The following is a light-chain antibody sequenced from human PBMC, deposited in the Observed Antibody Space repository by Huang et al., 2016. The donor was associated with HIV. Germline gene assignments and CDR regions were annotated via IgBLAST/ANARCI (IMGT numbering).Light chain of an antibody. CDR3: QQRSKWPIT. J-gene: IGKJ3*01. CDR1: QYISNF. Sequence: EVVLTQSPAILSLSPGETATLSCRASQYISNFLAWYQQKPGQPPRLLIYDESNRATGVPARFSGSGSGTDFTLTISSLEPEDFVIYFCQQRSKWPITFGPGTKIDVK. CDR2: DES. V-gene: IGKV3-11*01.